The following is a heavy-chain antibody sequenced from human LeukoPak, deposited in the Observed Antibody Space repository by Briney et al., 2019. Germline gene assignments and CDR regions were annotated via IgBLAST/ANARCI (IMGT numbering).Heavy chain of an antibody. CDR1: GYTFTDYY. D-gene: IGHD6-19*01. CDR2: INPNSGGT. CDR3: ARGFGYSSGWYFDY. Sequence: ASVKVSCRASGYTFTDYYMHWMRQAPGQGLEWMGWINPNSGGTNYAQKFQGRVTMTRDTSINTAYMELSRLRSDDTAVYHCARGFGYSSGWYFDYWGQGTLVTVSS. J-gene: IGHJ4*02. V-gene: IGHV1-2*02.